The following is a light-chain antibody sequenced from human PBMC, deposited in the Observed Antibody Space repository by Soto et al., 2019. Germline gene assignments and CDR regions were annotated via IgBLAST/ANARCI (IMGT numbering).Light chain of an antibody. J-gene: IGKJ5*01. CDR2: GAS. V-gene: IGKV3-15*01. CDR3: QQYSSWPPIT. CDR1: EVVTTN. Sequence: EIVVTQSPATLSVSPGERATLSCRASEVVTTNFAWYQQKPGQAPRLLIYGASTRAAGIPARFSGSGSGTNFTLTISSVQAEDFAVYYCQQYSSWPPITFGQGTRLEIK.